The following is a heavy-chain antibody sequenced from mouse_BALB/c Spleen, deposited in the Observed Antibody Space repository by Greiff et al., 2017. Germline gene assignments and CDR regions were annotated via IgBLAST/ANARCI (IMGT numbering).Heavy chain of an antibody. CDR3: ARGGYDAYYYAMDY. Sequence: DVMLVESGGGLVKPGGSLKLSCAASGFTFSSYAMSWVRQSPEKRLEWVAEISSGGSYTYYPDTVTGRFTISRDNAKNTLYLEMSSLRSEDTAMYYCARGGYDAYYYAMDYWGQGTSVTVSS. J-gene: IGHJ4*01. D-gene: IGHD2-14*01. CDR1: GFTFSSYA. V-gene: IGHV5-9-4*01. CDR2: ISSGGSYT.